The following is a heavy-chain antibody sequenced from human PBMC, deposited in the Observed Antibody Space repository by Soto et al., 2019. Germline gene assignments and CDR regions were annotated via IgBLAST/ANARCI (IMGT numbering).Heavy chain of an antibody. Sequence: EVQLLESGGGLVQPGGSLRLSCVASGFTFSSYAMSWVRQAPGKGLEWVSAISGSGGSTYYADSVKGRFTISRDNSKNTLYLQMNSLRAEDTAVYYCAKDLRIATYYYYMDVWGKGTTVTVSS. V-gene: IGHV3-23*01. CDR1: GFTFSSYA. D-gene: IGHD6-13*01. CDR2: ISGSGGST. CDR3: AKDLRIATYYYYMDV. J-gene: IGHJ6*03.